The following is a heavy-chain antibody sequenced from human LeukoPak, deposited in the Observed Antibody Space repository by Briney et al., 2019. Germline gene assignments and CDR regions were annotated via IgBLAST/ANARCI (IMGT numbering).Heavy chain of an antibody. CDR3: ARDSSYDFWSGFSKFDP. V-gene: IGHV1-46*01. D-gene: IGHD3-3*01. CDR2: INPSGGST. J-gene: IGHJ5*02. Sequence: VASVKVSCTASGYTFTSYYMHWVRQAPGQGLEWMGIINPSGGSTSYAQKFQGRVTMTRDTSTSTVYMELSSLRSEDTAVYYCARDSSYDFWSGFSKFDPWGQGTLVTVSS. CDR1: GYTFTSYY.